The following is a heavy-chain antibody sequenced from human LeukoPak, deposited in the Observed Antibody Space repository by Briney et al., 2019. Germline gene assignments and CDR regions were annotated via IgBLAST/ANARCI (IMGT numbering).Heavy chain of an antibody. V-gene: IGHV1-46*01. CDR1: GYTFTSYY. D-gene: IGHD3-3*01. CDR2: INPSGGST. CDR3: ARGLRRFLEWLPMDV. Sequence: GASVKVSCKASGYTFTSYYMHWVRQAPGQGLEWMGIINPSGGSTSYAQKFQGRVTMTRDMSTSTVYMELSSLRSDDTAVYYCARGLRRFLEWLPMDVWGKGTTVTVSS. J-gene: IGHJ6*03.